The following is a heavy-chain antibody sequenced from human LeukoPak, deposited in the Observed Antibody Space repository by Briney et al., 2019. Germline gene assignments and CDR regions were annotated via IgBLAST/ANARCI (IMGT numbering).Heavy chain of an antibody. V-gene: IGHV3-23*01. CDR2: ISGSGDST. Sequence: GGSLRLSCAASGFTFSSYAMSWVRQAPGKGLEWVPVISGSGDSTHYADSVKGRFTISRDNSKTTLYVQMNSLRAEDTAVYYCATHGSGSYYNAPDYWGQGTLVTVSS. CDR3: ATHGSGSYYNAPDY. CDR1: GFTFSSYA. J-gene: IGHJ4*02. D-gene: IGHD3-10*01.